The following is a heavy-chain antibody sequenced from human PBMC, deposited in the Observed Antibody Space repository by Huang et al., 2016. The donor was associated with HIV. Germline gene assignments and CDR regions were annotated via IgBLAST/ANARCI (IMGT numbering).Heavy chain of an antibody. CDR2: IYWDNEE. CDR3: VHRLRYGKWYVDY. CDR1: GFSLTSSGVA. J-gene: IGHJ4*02. Sequence: QITLKESGPTLVKPTQTLTLTCTLSGFSLTSSGVAVGWIRQPPGKALEGLALIYWDNEERFSPSLKTRLTITKDTPQSEVVLTMTNMDPVDTATYYCVHRLRYGKWYVDYWGQGVLVTVSS. D-gene: IGHD6-13*01. V-gene: IGHV2-5*02.